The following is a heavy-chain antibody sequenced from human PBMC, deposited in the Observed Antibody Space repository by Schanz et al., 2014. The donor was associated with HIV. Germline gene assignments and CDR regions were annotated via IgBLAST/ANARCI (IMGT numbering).Heavy chain of an antibody. CDR2: ISYDGINK. CDR3: AKDRNYYDSKYRGKGNYYYYYGMDV. J-gene: IGHJ6*02. CDR1: GFTFSSFG. V-gene: IGHV3-30*18. Sequence: QVQLVESGGGVVRPGRSLRLSCAASGFTFSSFGMHWVRQAPGKGLEWVAVISYDGINKYYEDSVKGRLTISRDNSKNTPYLQMKSLRAEDTAVYYCAKDRNYYDSKYRGKGNYYYYYGMDVWGQGTTVTVSS. D-gene: IGHD3-22*01.